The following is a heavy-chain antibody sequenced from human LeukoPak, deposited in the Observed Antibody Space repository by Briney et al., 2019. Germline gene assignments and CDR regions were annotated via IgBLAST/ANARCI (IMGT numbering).Heavy chain of an antibody. D-gene: IGHD2-21*01. Sequence: ASVKVSCKASGYTFTSYDINWVRQATGQGLEWMGWMNPNSGNTGYVQKFQGRVTMTRNTSISTAYMELSSLRSEDTAVYYCARETYSQYYYYGMDVWGQGTTVTVSS. CDR1: GYTFTSYD. J-gene: IGHJ6*02. CDR3: ARETYSQYYYYGMDV. V-gene: IGHV1-8*01. CDR2: MNPNSGNT.